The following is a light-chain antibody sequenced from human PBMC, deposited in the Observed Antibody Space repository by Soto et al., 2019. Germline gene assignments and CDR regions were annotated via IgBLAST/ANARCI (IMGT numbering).Light chain of an antibody. J-gene: IGKJ2*01. Sequence: DIQMTQSPSSLSASVGDRVTITFRASQSISSYLNWYQQKQGKAPKLLIYAASSLQSGVPSRFSGSGSRTDFTLTISSLQPEDFATYYCQQSYSTPDTLGQGTKLEIK. CDR1: QSISSY. V-gene: IGKV1-39*01. CDR3: QQSYSTPDT. CDR2: AAS.